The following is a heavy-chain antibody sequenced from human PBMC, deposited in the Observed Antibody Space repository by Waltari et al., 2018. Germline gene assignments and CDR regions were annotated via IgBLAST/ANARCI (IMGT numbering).Heavy chain of an antibody. CDR3: ARDQSSWGNYYYYGMDV. V-gene: IGHV1-2*04. CDR1: GYTFTGYY. D-gene: IGHD6-13*01. Sequence: QVQLVQSGAEVKKPGASVKVSCKASGYTFTGYYMHWVRQAPGQGLEWMGCINPNSGGTNYAQKFQGWVTMTRDTSISTAYMELSRLRSDDTAVYYCARDQSSWGNYYYYGMDVWGQGTTVTVSS. J-gene: IGHJ6*02. CDR2: INPNSGGT.